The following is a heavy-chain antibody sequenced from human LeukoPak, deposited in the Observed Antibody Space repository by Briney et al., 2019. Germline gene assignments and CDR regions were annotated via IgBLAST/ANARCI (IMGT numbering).Heavy chain of an antibody. V-gene: IGHV3-30*18. J-gene: IGHJ6*03. CDR3: AKEGRQDTAMARGGYYYYYMDV. CDR2: ISYDGGNK. CDR1: GFTFSSYG. Sequence: GGSLRLSCAASGFTFSSYGMNWVGQAPGKGLEGVAVISYDGGNKYYADSVKGRFTISRDNSKNTLYLQMNSLRAEDTAVYYCAKEGRQDTAMARGGYYYYYMDVWGKGTTVTVSS. D-gene: IGHD5-18*01.